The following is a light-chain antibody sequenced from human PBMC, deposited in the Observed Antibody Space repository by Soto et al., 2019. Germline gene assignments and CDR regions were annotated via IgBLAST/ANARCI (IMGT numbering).Light chain of an antibody. Sequence: EIVMTQSPATLSVSPGERATLSCRASQSVRNNLAWYQHKPGQAPRLLMSGASSRASGVPVRFSGSGSGTDFTLTISRLEPEDFALYYCQQYGGSPITFGLGTRLEIK. V-gene: IGKV3-20*01. CDR3: QQYGGSPIT. CDR2: GAS. CDR1: QSVRNN. J-gene: IGKJ5*01.